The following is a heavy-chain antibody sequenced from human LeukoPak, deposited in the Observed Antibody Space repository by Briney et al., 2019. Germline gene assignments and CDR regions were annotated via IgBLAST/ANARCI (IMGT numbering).Heavy chain of an antibody. CDR2: IIPIFGTA. V-gene: IGHV1-69*05. CDR1: GGTFSSYA. CDR3: AKGGLRFFPLVDP. Sequence: SVKVSCKASGGTFSSYAISWVRQAPGQGLEWRGGIIPIFGTANYAQKFQGRVTITTDESTSTAYMELGSLRSEDTAVYYWAKGGLRFFPLVDPWGQGTLVSVSS. D-gene: IGHD3-3*01. J-gene: IGHJ5*02.